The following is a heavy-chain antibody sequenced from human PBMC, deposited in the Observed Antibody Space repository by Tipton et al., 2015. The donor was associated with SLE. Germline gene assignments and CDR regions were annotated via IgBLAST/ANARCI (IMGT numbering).Heavy chain of an antibody. CDR1: CGSISSSSYY. CDR2: IYYSGST. D-gene: IGHD2-8*01. J-gene: IGHJ5*02. Sequence: TLSLTCTVSCGSISSSSYYWGWIRQPPGKGLEWIGSIYYSGSTYYNPSLKSRVTISVDTSKNQFSLKLSSVTAADTAVYYCARNGGWFDPWGQGTLVTVSS. CDR3: ARNGGWFDP. V-gene: IGHV4-39*01.